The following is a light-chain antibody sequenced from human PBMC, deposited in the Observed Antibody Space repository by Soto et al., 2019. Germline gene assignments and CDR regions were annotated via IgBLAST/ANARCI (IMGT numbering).Light chain of an antibody. CDR3: QQYDNWPPLT. J-gene: IGKJ4*01. V-gene: IGKV3-15*01. CDR1: QSVSSN. CDR2: GAS. Sequence: EIVMTQSPATLSVSPGERVTLSCRASQSVSSNLAWYQQKAGQAPRLLIYGASTRATGIPARFSGSGSGTEFTLTISSLQSEDVAVYYCQQYDNWPPLTFGGGTKVEIK.